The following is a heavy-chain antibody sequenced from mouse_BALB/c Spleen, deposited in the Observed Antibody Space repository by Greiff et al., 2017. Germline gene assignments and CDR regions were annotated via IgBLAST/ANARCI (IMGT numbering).Heavy chain of an antibody. V-gene: IGHV1-7*01. Sequence: QVHVKQSGAELAKPGASVKMSCKASGYTFTSYWMHWVKQRPGQGLEWIGYINPSTGYTEYNQKFKDKATLTADKSSSTAYMQLSSLTSEDSAVYYCAREWSYGDYWGQGTTLTVSS. CDR1: GYTFTSYW. D-gene: IGHD1-1*01. CDR3: AREWSYGDY. CDR2: INPSTGYT. J-gene: IGHJ2*01.